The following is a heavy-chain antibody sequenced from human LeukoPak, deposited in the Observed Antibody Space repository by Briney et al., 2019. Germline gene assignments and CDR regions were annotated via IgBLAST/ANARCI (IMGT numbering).Heavy chain of an antibody. V-gene: IGHV1-18*01. CDR2: ISPYNGNT. Sequence: ASVKVSCKASGYTFTSYGISWVRQAPGQGLEWMGWISPYNGNTDYAQKLQGRATMTTDTSTSTAYMELRSLRSDDTAVYYCARVLPKYCSSTSCSAFDYWGQGTLVTVSS. CDR1: GYTFTSYG. J-gene: IGHJ4*02. D-gene: IGHD2-2*01. CDR3: ARVLPKYCSSTSCSAFDY.